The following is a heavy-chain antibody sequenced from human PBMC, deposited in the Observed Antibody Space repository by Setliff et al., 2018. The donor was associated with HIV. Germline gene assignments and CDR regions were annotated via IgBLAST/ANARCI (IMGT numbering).Heavy chain of an antibody. V-gene: IGHV4-61*02. CDR2: LYSSGST. CDR3: ARGDGYRGNDAYYDTGLDV. Sequence: SETLSLTCTVSGASISSGNYHWSWIRQPAGKGLEWIGRLYSSGSTNFNPSLKSRVSISVDTSKNQFSLRLTSVTAADTAVYYCARGDGYRGNDAYYDTGLDVWGQGITVTVSS. D-gene: IGHD5-12*01. CDR1: GASISSGNYH. J-gene: IGHJ6*02.